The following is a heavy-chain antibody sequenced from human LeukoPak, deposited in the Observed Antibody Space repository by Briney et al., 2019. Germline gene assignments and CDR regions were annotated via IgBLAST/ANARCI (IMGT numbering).Heavy chain of an antibody. J-gene: IGHJ4*02. CDR3: AKDLWGDGSYYFDY. V-gene: IGHV3-23*01. CDR1: GFTFSSYA. CDR2: NSGSGGST. Sequence: PGGPLRLSCAASGFTFSSYAMSWVRPAPGKALEWVSPNSGSGGSTYYADSVRGRFTISRDNSKNTLYLEMNSLRAEDTAVYYCAKDLWGDGSYYFDYWGQGTLVTVSS. D-gene: IGHD5-24*01.